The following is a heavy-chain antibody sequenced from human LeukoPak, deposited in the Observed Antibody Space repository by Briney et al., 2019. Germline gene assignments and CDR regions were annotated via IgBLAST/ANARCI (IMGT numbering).Heavy chain of an antibody. J-gene: IGHJ3*02. Sequence: SETLSLTCAVYGGSFSGYYWSWIRQPPGKGLEWLGEINHSGSTNYNPSLKSRVTISVDTSKNQFSLKLSSVTAADTAVYYCAREAGTTMLVVVSASAFDIWGQGTMVTVSS. CDR3: AREAGTTMLVVVSASAFDI. CDR1: GGSFSGYY. V-gene: IGHV4-34*01. CDR2: INHSGST. D-gene: IGHD3-22*01.